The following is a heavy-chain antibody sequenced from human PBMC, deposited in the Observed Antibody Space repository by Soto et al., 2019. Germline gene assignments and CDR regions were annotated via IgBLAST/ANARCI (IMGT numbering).Heavy chain of an antibody. CDR3: AKVALRPDYYDY. D-gene: IGHD4-17*01. V-gene: IGHV3-23*01. CDR1: GFIFNNYA. CDR2: ISASGVST. Sequence: GGSLRLSCAASGFIFNNYAMNWVRQAPGEGLQWVAGISASGVSTYYADSVKGRFIISRDNSKNTLFLQMNSLRAEDTAIYYCAKVALRPDYYDYWSLGTLVTVSS. J-gene: IGHJ4*02.